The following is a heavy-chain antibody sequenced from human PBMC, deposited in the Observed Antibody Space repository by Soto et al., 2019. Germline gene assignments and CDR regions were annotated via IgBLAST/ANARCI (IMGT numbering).Heavy chain of an antibody. V-gene: IGHV4-30-2*01. J-gene: IGHJ4*02. D-gene: IGHD3-22*01. CDR1: GGSISSGGYS. CDR2: IYHSGST. CDR3: ASQYYYDSSGYYMFDY. Sequence: PSETLSLTCAVSGGSISSGGYSWSWIRQPPGKGLEWIGYIYHSGSTHYNPSLKSRVTISVDRSKNQFSLKLSSVTAADTAVYYCASQYYYDSSGYYMFDYWGQGTLVTSPQ.